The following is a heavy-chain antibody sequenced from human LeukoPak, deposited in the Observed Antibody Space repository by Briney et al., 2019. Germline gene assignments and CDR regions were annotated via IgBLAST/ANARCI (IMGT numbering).Heavy chain of an antibody. Sequence: GGSLRLSCAASGFTFSSYAMSWVHQTPGKGLEWVSAISGSDASTYYTDSVKGRFTISRDNSKNTLYLHMNSLRAEDTAVYYCAKDVTYYFGSGSNPNWFDPWGQGTLVTVSS. J-gene: IGHJ5*02. D-gene: IGHD3-10*01. CDR1: GFTFSSYA. CDR2: ISGSDAST. CDR3: AKDVTYYFGSGSNPNWFDP. V-gene: IGHV3-23*01.